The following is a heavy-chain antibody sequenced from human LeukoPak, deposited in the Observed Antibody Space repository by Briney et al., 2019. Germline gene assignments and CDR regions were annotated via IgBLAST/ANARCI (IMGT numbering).Heavy chain of an antibody. V-gene: IGHV1-18*01. J-gene: IGHJ4*02. D-gene: IGHD5-12*01. CDR3: ARDGYSGYDYAFNFDY. CDR1: GYTFTSYG. Sequence: GASVKVSCKASGYTFTSYGISWVRQAPGQGLEWMGWISAYNGNTNYAQKLQGRVTMTTDTSTSTAYMELRSLRSDDTAVYYCARDGYSGYDYAFNFDYWGQGTLVTVSS. CDR2: ISAYNGNT.